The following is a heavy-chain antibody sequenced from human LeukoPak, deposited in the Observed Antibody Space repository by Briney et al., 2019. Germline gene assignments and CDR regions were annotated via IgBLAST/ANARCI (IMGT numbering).Heavy chain of an antibody. V-gene: IGHV3-23*01. CDR1: GFTFSSYA. D-gene: IGHD1-14*01. CDR2: ISVSGGST. J-gene: IGHJ4*02. Sequence: GGSLRLSCAASGFTFSSYAMSWVRQAPGKGLEWVSVISVSGGSTYYADSVKGRFTISRDNSKNTLYLQMNSLRAEDTAVYYCAKGSRNYNFDYWGQGTRVTVSS. CDR3: AKGSRNYNFDY.